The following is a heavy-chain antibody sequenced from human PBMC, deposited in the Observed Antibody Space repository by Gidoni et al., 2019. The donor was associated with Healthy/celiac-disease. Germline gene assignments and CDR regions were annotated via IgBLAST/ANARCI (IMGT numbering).Heavy chain of an antibody. V-gene: IGHV3-23*01. CDR2: ISGSGGST. CDR3: ANPQGAFGVVSY. Sequence: EVQLLESGGGLVQPGGSLRLSCAASGFTFSSYAMSWVRQAPGKGLGWVSAISGSGGSTYYADSVKGRFTISRDNSKNTLYLQMNSLRAEDTAVYYCANPQGAFGVVSYWGQGTLVTVSS. D-gene: IGHD3-3*01. J-gene: IGHJ4*02. CDR1: GFTFSSYA.